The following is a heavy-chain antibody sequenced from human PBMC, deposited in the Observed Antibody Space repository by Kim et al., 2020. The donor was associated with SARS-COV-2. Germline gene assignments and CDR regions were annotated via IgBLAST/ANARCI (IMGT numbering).Heavy chain of an antibody. Sequence: STNHNPSHKSRVTISVDKSKNQFSLKLSSVTAAVTAVYYCAARFKGAFDIWGQGTMVTVSS. V-gene: IGHV4-4*02. CDR3: AARFKGAFDI. J-gene: IGHJ3*02. CDR2: ST.